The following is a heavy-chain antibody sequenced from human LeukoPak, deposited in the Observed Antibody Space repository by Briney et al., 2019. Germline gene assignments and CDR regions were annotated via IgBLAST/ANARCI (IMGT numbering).Heavy chain of an antibody. Sequence: ASVKVSCKASGGTFSSYAISWVRQAPGQGLEWMGGIIPIFGTANYAQKFQDRVTITADESTSTAYMELSSLRSEDTAVYYCARTFLISSLHFDPWGQGTLVTVSS. CDR1: GGTFSSYA. J-gene: IGHJ5*02. CDR2: IIPIFGTA. D-gene: IGHD2-8*01. V-gene: IGHV1-69*13. CDR3: ARTFLISSLHFDP.